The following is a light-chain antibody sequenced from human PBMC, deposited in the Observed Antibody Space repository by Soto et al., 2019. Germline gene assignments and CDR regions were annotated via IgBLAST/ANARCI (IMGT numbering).Light chain of an antibody. CDR3: MQALQTPWRT. J-gene: IGKJ1*01. CDR1: QSLLHSNGYNY. CDR2: LGS. Sequence: DIVMTQSPLSLPVTPGEPASISCRSSQSLLHSNGYNYLDWYLQKPGQSPQLLIYLGSNRSSGVPDRFSGSGSGTDFTLKISRVEAEDVGVYYCMQALQTPWRTFGQGTKVDIK. V-gene: IGKV2-28*01.